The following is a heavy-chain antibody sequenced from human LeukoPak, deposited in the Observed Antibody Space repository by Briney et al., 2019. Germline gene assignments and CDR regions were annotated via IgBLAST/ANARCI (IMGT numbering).Heavy chain of an antibody. Sequence: GGSLRLSCAASGFTFSSYGMHWVRQAPGKGLEWVAVISYDGSNKYYADSAKGRFTISRDNSKNTLYLQMNSLRAEDTAVYYCAKVSGSYSLTLDYWGQGTLVTVSS. CDR1: GFTFSSYG. J-gene: IGHJ4*02. V-gene: IGHV3-30*18. CDR3: AKVSGSYSLTLDY. D-gene: IGHD3-10*01. CDR2: ISYDGSNK.